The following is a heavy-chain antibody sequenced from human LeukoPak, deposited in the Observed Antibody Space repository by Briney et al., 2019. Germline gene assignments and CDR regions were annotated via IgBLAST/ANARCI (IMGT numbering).Heavy chain of an antibody. V-gene: IGHV1-18*01. D-gene: IGHD6-6*01. CDR1: GYTFTSYG. J-gene: IGHJ4*02. CDR3: ARDRYSSSPYYFDY. CDR2: ISAYNGNT. Sequence: ASVKVSCKASGYTFTSYGISWVRQAPGQGLEWMGWISAYNGNTNYARKLQGRVTMTTDTSTSTAYMELRSLRPDDTAVYYCARDRYSSSPYYFDYWGQGTLVTVSS.